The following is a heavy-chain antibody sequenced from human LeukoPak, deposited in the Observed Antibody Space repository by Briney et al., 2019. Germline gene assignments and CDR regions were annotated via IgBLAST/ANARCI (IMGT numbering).Heavy chain of an antibody. CDR1: GYTFTRYY. CDR3: ARDPKDDSSGYYYFDY. V-gene: IGHV1-46*01. Sequence: ASVTVSCKASGYTFTRYYMHWVRQAPGQGLEWMGVINPSGGRTSYAQKFQDRVTMTRDMSTSTVYMELSSLRSEDTAVYYCARDPKDDSSGYYYFDYWGQGTLVTVSS. D-gene: IGHD3-22*01. J-gene: IGHJ4*02. CDR2: INPSGGRT.